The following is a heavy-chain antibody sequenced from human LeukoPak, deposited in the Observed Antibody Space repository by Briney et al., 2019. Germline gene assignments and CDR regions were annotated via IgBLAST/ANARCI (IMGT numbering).Heavy chain of an antibody. CDR1: GYTFIDYY. J-gene: IGHJ4*02. Sequence: ASVKVSCKASGYTFIDYYIHWVRQAPGQGLERMGWINPNSGGTNYAQKFQGRVTMTRDTSINTTFMDLSSLTSDDTAVYYCARGHDNTGYNYFDYWDQGTLVAVSS. CDR3: ARGHDNTGYNYFDY. V-gene: IGHV1-2*02. CDR2: INPNSGGT. D-gene: IGHD3-9*01.